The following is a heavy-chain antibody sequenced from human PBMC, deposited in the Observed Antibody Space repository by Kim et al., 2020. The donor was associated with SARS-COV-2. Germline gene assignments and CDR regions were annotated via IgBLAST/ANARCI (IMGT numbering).Heavy chain of an antibody. CDR2: IYSGGST. D-gene: IGHD3-3*01. V-gene: IGHV3-53*01. Sequence: GGSLRLSCAASGFTVSSNYMSWVRQAPGKGLEWVSVIYSGGSTYYADSVKGRFTISRDNSKNTLYLQMNSLRAADTAVYYCARDLIHYDFWSGYYYYYGMDVWGQGTTVTVSS. J-gene: IGHJ6*02. CDR1: GFTVSSNY. CDR3: ARDLIHYDFWSGYYYYYGMDV.